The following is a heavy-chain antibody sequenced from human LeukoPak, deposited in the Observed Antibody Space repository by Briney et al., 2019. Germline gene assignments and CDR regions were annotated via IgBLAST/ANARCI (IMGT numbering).Heavy chain of an antibody. CDR2: MNPNSGNT. J-gene: IGHJ4*02. Sequence: ASVKVSCKASGDTFTSYDINWVRQATGQGLEWMGWMNPNSGNTGYAQKFQGRVTMTRNTSISTAYMELGSLRSEDTAVYYCARGAGSSWIIYNYWGQGTLVTVSS. CDR3: ARGAGSSWIIYNY. D-gene: IGHD6-13*01. V-gene: IGHV1-8*01. CDR1: GDTFTSYD.